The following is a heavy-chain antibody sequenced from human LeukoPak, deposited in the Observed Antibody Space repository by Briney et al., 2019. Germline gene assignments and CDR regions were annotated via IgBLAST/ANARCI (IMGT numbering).Heavy chain of an antibody. CDR2: IYYSGST. Sequence: SETLSLTCTVSGGSISSSSYYWGWIRQPPGKGLEWIGSIYYSGSTYYNPSLKSRVTISVDTSKNQFSLKLSSVTAADTAVYYCASLGLAYCGGDCYSWGQGTLVTVSS. CDR3: ASLGLAYCGGDCYS. D-gene: IGHD2-21*01. V-gene: IGHV4-39*01. CDR1: GGSISSSSYY. J-gene: IGHJ5*02.